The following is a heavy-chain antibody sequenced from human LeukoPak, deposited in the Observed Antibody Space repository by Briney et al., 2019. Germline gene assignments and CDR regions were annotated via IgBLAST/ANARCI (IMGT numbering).Heavy chain of an antibody. V-gene: IGHV4-4*07. CDR1: GGSISSYY. CDR2: IYTSGST. CDR3: ARDQRQYYDFWSGYYSGYNWVDP. D-gene: IGHD3-3*01. J-gene: IGHJ5*02. Sequence: SQTLSLTCTVAGGSISSYYWSWIRQPAGKGLEWIERIYTSGSTNYNPSPKSRVTMSVETSKNQFSVKLSSVAAADTAVCYWARDQRQYYDFWSGYYSGYNWVDPWGQGTLVTVSS.